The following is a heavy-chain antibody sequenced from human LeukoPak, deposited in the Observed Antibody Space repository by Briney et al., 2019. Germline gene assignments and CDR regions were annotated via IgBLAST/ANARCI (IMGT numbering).Heavy chain of an antibody. J-gene: IGHJ6*02. D-gene: IGHD5-12*01. CDR3: ANGPVATDSTYYGMYV. Sequence: PGGSLRLSCAASGFTLSSYAMSWVRQAPGKGLEWVSAISGSGGITYYAESVKGRFTISRDNSQNTLYLQMNTLRAEDTAVYYCANGPVATDSTYYGMYVWGQGTTVTGSS. CDR2: ISGSGGIT. CDR1: GFTLSSYA. V-gene: IGHV3-23*01.